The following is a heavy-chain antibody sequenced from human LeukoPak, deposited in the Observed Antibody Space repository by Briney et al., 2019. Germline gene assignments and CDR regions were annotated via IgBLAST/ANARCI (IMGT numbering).Heavy chain of an antibody. V-gene: IGHV4-39*01. CDR1: GGSIRSSSYY. Sequence: SETLSLTCTVSGGSIRSSSYYWGWIRQPPGKGLEWIGSIYYSGSTYYNPSLKSRVTISIDMSKSQFSPKLTSVTAADTAVYYCARPYRIRSAFDIWGQGRMVTVSS. CDR3: ARPYRIRSAFDI. D-gene: IGHD2-2*02. CDR2: IYYSGST. J-gene: IGHJ3*02.